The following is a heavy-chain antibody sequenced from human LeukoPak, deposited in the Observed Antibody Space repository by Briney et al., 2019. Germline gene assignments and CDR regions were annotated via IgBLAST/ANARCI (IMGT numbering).Heavy chain of an antibody. Sequence: GRSLRLSCAASGFTFSSYAMHWVRQAPGKGLEWVAVISYDGSNKYYADSVKGRFTISRDNSKNTLYLQMNSLRAEDTAVYYCARDYRVYYFDYWGQGTLVTVSS. CDR2: ISYDGSNK. CDR3: ARDYRVYYFDY. J-gene: IGHJ4*02. CDR1: GFTFSSYA. V-gene: IGHV3-30-3*01. D-gene: IGHD2-8*01.